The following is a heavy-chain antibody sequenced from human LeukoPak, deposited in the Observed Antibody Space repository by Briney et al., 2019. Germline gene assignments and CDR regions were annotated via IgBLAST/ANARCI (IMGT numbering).Heavy chain of an antibody. Sequence: PGGSLRLSCAASGFTFSSYSMNWVRQAPGKGLEWVSSISSSSSYIYYADSVKGRFTISRDNAKNSLYLQMNSLRAEDTAVYYCAREGEMATIYYFDYWGQGTLVTVSS. D-gene: IGHD5-24*01. J-gene: IGHJ4*02. V-gene: IGHV3-21*01. CDR1: GFTFSSYS. CDR2: ISSSSSYI. CDR3: AREGEMATIYYFDY.